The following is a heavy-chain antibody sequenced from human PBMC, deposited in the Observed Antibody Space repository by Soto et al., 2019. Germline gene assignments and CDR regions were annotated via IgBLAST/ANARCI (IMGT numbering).Heavy chain of an antibody. D-gene: IGHD3-22*01. Sequence: GGSLRLSCAASGFTFSSYAMHWGRQAPGKGLEWVAVISYDGSNKYYADSVKGRFTISRDNSKNTLYLQMNSLRAEDTAVYYCATTYYDSSGYYSHFDYWGQGTLVTVSS. V-gene: IGHV3-30-3*01. CDR3: ATTYYDSSGYYSHFDY. J-gene: IGHJ4*02. CDR2: ISYDGSNK. CDR1: GFTFSSYA.